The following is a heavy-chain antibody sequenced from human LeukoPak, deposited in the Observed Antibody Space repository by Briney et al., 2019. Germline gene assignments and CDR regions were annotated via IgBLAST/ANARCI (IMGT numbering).Heavy chain of an antibody. Sequence: SQTLSLTCTVSGNSISSGDNYWSWIRQPAGKGLEWIGRIYTSGSTNYNPSLKSRVTISVDTSKNQFSLKLSSVTAADTAVYYCARYGSGRTDAFDIWGQGTMVTVSS. CDR1: GNSISSGDNY. V-gene: IGHV4-61*02. J-gene: IGHJ3*02. CDR3: ARYGSGRTDAFDI. CDR2: IYTSGST. D-gene: IGHD3-10*01.